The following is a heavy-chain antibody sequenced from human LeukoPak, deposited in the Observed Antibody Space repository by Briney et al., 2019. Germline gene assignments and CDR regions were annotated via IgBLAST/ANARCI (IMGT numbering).Heavy chain of an antibody. Sequence: SETLSLTCTVSGGPISSYYWSWIRQPPGKGLEWIGYIYYSGSTNYNPSLKSRVTISVDTSKNQFSLKLSSVTAADTAVYYCARGGVYYYGSGSSNWFDPWGQGTLVTVSS. CDR2: IYYSGST. J-gene: IGHJ5*02. CDR3: ARGGVYYYGSGSSNWFDP. D-gene: IGHD3-10*01. V-gene: IGHV4-59*01. CDR1: GGPISSYY.